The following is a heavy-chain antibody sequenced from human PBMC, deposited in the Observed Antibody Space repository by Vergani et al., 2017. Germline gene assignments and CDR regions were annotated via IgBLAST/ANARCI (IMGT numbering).Heavy chain of an antibody. Sequence: QVQLQESGPGLVKPSQTLSLTCTVSGSSISSGDYYWNWIRQPPGKGLELIGYIYYSGSTYYNPSLKSRCTISVDTSKNQFSLKLRSVTAADTAVYYCARKRVVREDFDYWGQGTLVTVSS. J-gene: IGHJ4*02. CDR3: ARKRVVREDFDY. CDR1: GSSISSGDYY. D-gene: IGHD3-10*01. V-gene: IGHV4-30-4*08. CDR2: IYYSGST.